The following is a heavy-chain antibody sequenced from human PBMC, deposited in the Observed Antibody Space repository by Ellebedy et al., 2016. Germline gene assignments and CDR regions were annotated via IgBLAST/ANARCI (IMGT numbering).Heavy chain of an antibody. CDR2: VYWNDVK. D-gene: IGHD3-10*01. Sequence: SGPTLVKPTQTLTLTCTFSGFSLTTAEVGVGWIRQPPGKALEWLAIVYWNDVKRYSPSLQSRLTITKDTSKNQVVLTMTNMDPVDTATYYCAHRRDPLLWGFWGQGTLVTVPS. V-gene: IGHV2-5*01. CDR1: GFSLTTAEVG. J-gene: IGHJ4*02. CDR3: AHRRDPLLWGF.